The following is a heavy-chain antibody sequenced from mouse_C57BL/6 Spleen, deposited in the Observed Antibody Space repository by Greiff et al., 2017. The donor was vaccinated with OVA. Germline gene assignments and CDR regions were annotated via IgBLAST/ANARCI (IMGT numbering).Heavy chain of an antibody. J-gene: IGHJ4*01. Sequence: VQLQQSGAELVKPGASVKLSCKASGYAFSSYWMNWVKQRPGQGLEWIGQIYPGDGDTNYNGKFKGKATLTADKSSSTAYMKSSSPTYEDAAVYYCAREGHGYALDDWGQGTPVTVSS. CDR1: GYAFSSYW. CDR2: IYPGDGDT. CDR3: AREGHGYALDD. D-gene: IGHD3-3*01. V-gene: IGHV1-80*01.